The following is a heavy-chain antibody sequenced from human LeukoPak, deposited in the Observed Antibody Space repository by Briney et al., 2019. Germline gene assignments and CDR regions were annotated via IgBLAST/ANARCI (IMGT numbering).Heavy chain of an antibody. CDR3: ARDLQCSSTSCPQTRNYYYYGMDV. CDR1: GYTFTSYY. D-gene: IGHD2-2*01. CDR2: INPSGGST. V-gene: IGHV1-46*01. J-gene: IGHJ6*02. Sequence: VASVKVSCKASGYTFTSYYMHWVRRAPGQGLEWMGIINPSGGSTSYAQKFQGRVTMTRDTSTSTVYMELSSLRSEDTAVYYCARDLQCSSTSCPQTRNYYYYGMDVWGQGTTVTVSS.